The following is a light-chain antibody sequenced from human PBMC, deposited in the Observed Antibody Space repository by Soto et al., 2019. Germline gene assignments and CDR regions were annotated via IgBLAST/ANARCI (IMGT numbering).Light chain of an antibody. Sequence: DVVMTPSPDSLAVSLGEGGTINWKSSRSVLYSSNNNNYLAWYQQKPGQAPRLLMYGASTRATGIPDRFSGSGSGTDFTLTISGLEPEDFAVYYCQQYSNSPLTLGAGTKVDIK. CDR1: RSVLYSSNNNNY. V-gene: IGKV4-1*01. CDR2: GAS. CDR3: QQYSNSPLT. J-gene: IGKJ4*01.